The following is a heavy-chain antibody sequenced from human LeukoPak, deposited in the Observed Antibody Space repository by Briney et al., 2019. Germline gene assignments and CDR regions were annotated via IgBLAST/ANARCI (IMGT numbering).Heavy chain of an antibody. CDR1: GGSISSSSYY. D-gene: IGHD6-13*01. J-gene: IGHJ1*01. Sequence: SSETLSLTCTVSGGSISSSSYYWGWIRQPPGKGLEWIGSIYYSGSTYYNPSLKSRVTISVDTSKNQFSLKLSSVTAADTAVYYCARPRIAAAGRIRYFQHWGQGTLVTVSS. CDR3: ARPRIAAAGRIRYFQH. V-gene: IGHV4-39*07. CDR2: IYYSGST.